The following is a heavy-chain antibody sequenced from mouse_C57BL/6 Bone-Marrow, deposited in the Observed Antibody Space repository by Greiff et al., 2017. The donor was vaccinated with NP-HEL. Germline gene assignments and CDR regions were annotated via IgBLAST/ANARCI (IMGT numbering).Heavy chain of an antibody. CDR3: ARSTYYDYAADAYYAMDY. CDR1: GFTFTDDY. V-gene: IGHV7-3*01. J-gene: IGHJ4*01. D-gene: IGHD2-4*01. Sequence: EVHLVESGGGLVQPGGSLNLSCAASGFTFTDDYMSWVRQPPGKALEWMGCIRNKANGSTSEYSAPVKGRFTISTDTSPSILYLRIIALGAEDSATYYCARSTYYDYAADAYYAMDYWGQGTSVTVSS. CDR2: IRNKANGSTS.